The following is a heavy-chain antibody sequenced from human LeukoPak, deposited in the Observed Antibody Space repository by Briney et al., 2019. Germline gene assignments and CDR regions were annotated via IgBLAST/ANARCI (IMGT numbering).Heavy chain of an antibody. Sequence: GGSLRLSCAASGSTFSSYSMNWVRQAPGKGLEWVSSISSSSSYIYYADSVKGRFTVSRDNAKNSLYLQMNSLRAEDTAVYYCARGGSSWFSYWGQGTLVTVSS. CDR3: ARGGSSWFSY. J-gene: IGHJ4*02. CDR1: GSTFSSYS. D-gene: IGHD6-13*01. CDR2: ISSSSSYI. V-gene: IGHV3-21*01.